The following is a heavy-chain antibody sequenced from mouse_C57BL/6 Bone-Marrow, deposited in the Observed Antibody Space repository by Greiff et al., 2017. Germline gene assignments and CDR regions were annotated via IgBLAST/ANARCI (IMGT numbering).Heavy chain of an antibody. CDR2: IYPTSGRT. J-gene: IGHJ2*01. CDR1: GYTFTSYW. D-gene: IGHD4-1*01. CDR3: ARSGPLGRSFDY. V-gene: IGHV1-55*01. Sequence: VQLQQPGAELVKPGASVKMSCKASGYTFTSYWITWVKQRPGQGLELIGDIYPTSGRTNYNEKFKSKAILTVDTSSHTAYMQLSSLTSEDSSVFYCARSGPLGRSFDYWGQGTTLTVSS.